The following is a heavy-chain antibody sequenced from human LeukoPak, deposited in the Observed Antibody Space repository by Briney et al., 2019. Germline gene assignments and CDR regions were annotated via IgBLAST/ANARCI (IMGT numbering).Heavy chain of an antibody. J-gene: IGHJ4*02. V-gene: IGHV5-51*01. CDR1: GYSFTSYW. D-gene: IGHD3-10*01. CDR3: ASITMVRGVMLEFDY. CDR2: IYPGDSDT. Sequence: GESLKISCKGSGYSFTSYWIGWVRQMPGKGLEWMGIIYPGDSDTRYSPSFQGQVTISADKSISTAYLQWSSLKASDTAMYYCASITMVRGVMLEFDYWGQGTLVTVSS.